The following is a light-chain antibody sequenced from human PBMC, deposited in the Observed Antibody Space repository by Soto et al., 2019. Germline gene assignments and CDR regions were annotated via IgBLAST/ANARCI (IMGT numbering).Light chain of an antibody. J-gene: IGKJ5*01. CDR1: QSVSSSY. Sequence: EIVLTQSPGTLSLSPGARAPLSCRASQSVSSSYLAWSQQKPGQAPRLLIYGVYNRATGIPDRFSGSGSATDFTLTISRLEPEDFAVYYCQQYGRSPTFGQGTRLEIK. CDR2: GVY. V-gene: IGKV3-20*01. CDR3: QQYGRSPT.